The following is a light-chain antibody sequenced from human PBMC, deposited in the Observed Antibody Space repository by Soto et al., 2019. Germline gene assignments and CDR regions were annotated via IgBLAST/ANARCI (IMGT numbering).Light chain of an antibody. V-gene: IGKV3-15*01. Sequence: EIVMTQSPATLSVSPGERATLSCRASQSISSYLAWYQQKPGQAHRLLIYGASTRATDIPARFSGGGSGTEFTLTINSLQSEGVAVYYCHQVTAWPRGTFGQGTKVEVK. CDR1: QSISSY. CDR3: HQVTAWPRGT. CDR2: GAS. J-gene: IGKJ1*01.